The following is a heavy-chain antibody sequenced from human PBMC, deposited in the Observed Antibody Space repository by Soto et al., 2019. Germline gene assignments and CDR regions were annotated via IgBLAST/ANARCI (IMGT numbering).Heavy chain of an antibody. CDR1: CGSISSSSYY. CDR2: IYYSGST. V-gene: IGHV4-39*01. D-gene: IGHD2-8*01. J-gene: IGHJ6*02. CDR3: ARLMTRYYYYGMDV. Sequence: SETLSLTCTVSCGSISSSSYYWGWIRQPPGKGLEWIGSIYYSGSTYYNPSLKSRVTISVDTSKNQFSLKLSSVTAADTAVYYCARLMTRYYYYGMDVWGQGTTVTVSS.